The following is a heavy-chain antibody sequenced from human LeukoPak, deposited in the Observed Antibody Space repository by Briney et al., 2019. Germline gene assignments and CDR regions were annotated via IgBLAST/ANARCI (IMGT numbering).Heavy chain of an antibody. V-gene: IGHV4-34*01. J-gene: IGHJ4*02. D-gene: IGHD6-13*01. Sequence: PSETLSLTCAVYGGPFSGYYWSWIRQPPGKGLEWIGEINHSGSTNYNPSLKSRVTISVDTSKNQFSLKLSSVTAADTAVYYCARWRRAAGTTFDYWGQGTLVTVSS. CDR1: GGPFSGYY. CDR3: ARWRRAAGTTFDY. CDR2: INHSGST.